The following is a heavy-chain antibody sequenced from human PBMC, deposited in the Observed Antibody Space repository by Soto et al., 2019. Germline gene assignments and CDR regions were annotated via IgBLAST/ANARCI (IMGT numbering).Heavy chain of an antibody. D-gene: IGHD4-17*01. CDR3: ARAPDDDGGMDF. J-gene: IGHJ6*02. CDR2: IYYSGST. V-gene: IGHV4-31*03. Sequence: QVQLQESGPGVVKPSQTLSLTCTVSGGSIRSGGYYWSWIRKHPVKGLEWIGYIYYSGSTYYNPSLMSRPTISVDTSKNRFSLKLSSVMAADTAVDYCARAPDDDGGMDFWGQGTTVTVSS. CDR1: GGSIRSGGYY.